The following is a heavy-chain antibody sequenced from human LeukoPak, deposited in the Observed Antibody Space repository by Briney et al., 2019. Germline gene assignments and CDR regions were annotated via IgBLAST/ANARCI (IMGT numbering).Heavy chain of an antibody. CDR2: ISGSGGST. J-gene: IGHJ4*02. V-gene: IGHV3-23*01. CDR1: GFTFSSYG. Sequence: GGTLRLSCAASGFTFSSYGMSWVRQAPGKGLEWVSAISGSGGSTYYADSVKGRFTISRDNSKNTLYLQMNSLRAEDTAVYYCARERSIAARQDYWGQGTLVTVSS. CDR3: ARERSIAARQDY. D-gene: IGHD6-6*01.